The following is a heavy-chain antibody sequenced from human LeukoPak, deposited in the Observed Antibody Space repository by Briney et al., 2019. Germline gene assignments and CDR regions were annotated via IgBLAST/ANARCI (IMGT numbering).Heavy chain of an antibody. CDR1: GYTFTGYY. V-gene: IGHV1-2*02. D-gene: IGHD6-19*01. CDR3: ARAPCSGCPEDY. CDR2: INPNSGGT. Sequence: GASVKVSCKASGYTFTGYYMNWVRQAAGQGLEWMGWINPNSGGTNYAQKFQGRVTMTRDTSISTAYMELSRLRSDDTAVYYCARAPCSGCPEDYWGQGTLVTVSS. J-gene: IGHJ4*02.